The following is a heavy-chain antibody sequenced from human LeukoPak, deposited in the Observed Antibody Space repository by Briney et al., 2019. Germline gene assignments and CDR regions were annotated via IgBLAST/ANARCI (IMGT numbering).Heavy chain of an antibody. D-gene: IGHD2-2*01. Sequence: SETLSLTCTDYGGAISSGSHFWVWIRQPPGKGLEWIGSIYFTGHTYNNPSLTGRVSMSVDMSKNQFSLKLSSVTAADTAVYSCARSVVVAPAAITSGWFDSWGRGTLVTVSS. CDR3: ARSVVVAPAAITSGWFDS. CDR2: IYFTGHT. V-gene: IGHV4-39*01. J-gene: IGHJ5*01. CDR1: GGAISSGSHF.